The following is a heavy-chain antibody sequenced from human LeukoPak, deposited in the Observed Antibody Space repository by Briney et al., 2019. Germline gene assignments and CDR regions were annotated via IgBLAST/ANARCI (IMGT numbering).Heavy chain of an antibody. CDR3: AKGSYYDSSGYSPSYYFDY. J-gene: IGHJ4*02. D-gene: IGHD3-22*01. Sequence: GGSLRLSCAASGFTFSSYAMSWVRQAPGKGLEWVSGISGSGDNTYYADSVKGRFTISRDNSKNTLYVQVNSLGTEDTAAYYCAKGSYYDSSGYSPSYYFDYWGQGTLVTVSS. V-gene: IGHV3-23*01. CDR1: GFTFSSYA. CDR2: ISGSGDNT.